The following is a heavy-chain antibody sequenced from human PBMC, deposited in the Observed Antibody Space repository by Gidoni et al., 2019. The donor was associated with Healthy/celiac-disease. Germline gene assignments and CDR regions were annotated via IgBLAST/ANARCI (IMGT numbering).Heavy chain of an antibody. V-gene: IGHV3-23*01. CDR2: ISASGGST. J-gene: IGHJ4*02. CDR3: AKDDQPYSSTLGVFDY. CDR1: GFTFSGYA. D-gene: IGHD4-4*01. Sequence: EVKLLESGGGLVQPGGSLSLSCAASGFTFSGYAISWVRQGPGKGLEWVSGISASGGSTYYADSGKGRFTISRDNSKNTLYLQMSSLRAEDTAVYYCAKDDQPYSSTLGVFDYWGQGTLVTVSS.